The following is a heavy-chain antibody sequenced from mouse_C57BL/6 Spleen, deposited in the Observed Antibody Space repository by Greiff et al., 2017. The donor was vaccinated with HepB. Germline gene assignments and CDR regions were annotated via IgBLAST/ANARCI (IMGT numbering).Heavy chain of an antibody. D-gene: IGHD1-1*01. V-gene: IGHV5-17*01. CDR1: GFTFSDYG. CDR2: ISSGSSTI. J-gene: IGHJ3*01. CDR3: ASHGSSYVEVAY. Sequence: EVQLQQSGGGLVKPGGSLKLSCAASGFTFSDYGMHWVRQAPEKGLEWVAYISSGSSTIYYADTVKGRFTISRDNAKNTLFLQMTSLRSEDTAMYYCASHGSSYVEVAYWGQGTLVTVSA.